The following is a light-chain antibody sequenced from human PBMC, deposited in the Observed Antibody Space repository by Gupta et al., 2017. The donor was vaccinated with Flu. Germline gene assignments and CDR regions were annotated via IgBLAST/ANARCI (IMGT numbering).Light chain of an antibody. V-gene: IGLV2-11*01. CDR1: SSDVGSSNR. CDR2: DVT. CDR3: SSHAGRVTWV. J-gene: IGLJ1*01. Sequence: QSAPTHPRSVSGSPGQSVTISCTGTSSDVGSSNRVSWYQQRPGKAPKLILYDVTERPSGVPDRFSGSKSGNTASLSISGLQADDEADYYCSSHAGRVTWVFGTGTTVTVL.